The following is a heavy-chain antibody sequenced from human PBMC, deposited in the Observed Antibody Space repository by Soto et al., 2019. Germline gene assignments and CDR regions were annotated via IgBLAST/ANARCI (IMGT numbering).Heavy chain of an antibody. CDR2: ISAYNGNT. CDR1: GYTFTSYG. Sequence: VASVKVSCKASGYTFTSYGISWVRQAPGQGLEWMGWISAYNGNTNYAQKLQGRVTMTADASTSTAYMELSSLRSEDTAVYYCARAQGLMLYPEFDYWGQGTLVTVSS. D-gene: IGHD2-8*01. CDR3: ARAQGLMLYPEFDY. V-gene: IGHV1-18*01. J-gene: IGHJ4*02.